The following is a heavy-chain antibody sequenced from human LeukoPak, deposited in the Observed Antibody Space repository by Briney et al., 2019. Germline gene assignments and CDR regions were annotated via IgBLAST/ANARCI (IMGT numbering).Heavy chain of an antibody. D-gene: IGHD3-10*01. J-gene: IGHJ4*02. CDR2: VYYTGTT. V-gene: IGHV4-61*01. Sequence: MPSETLSLTCTVSAGSISSGSYFWNWIRQPPGKGLEWIGYVYYTGTTNYNPSLNSQVTISLDTSKNQFSLKMTSVTAADTAVYYCVRWDYYGSGSRRLDSWGQGTLVTVSS. CDR3: VRWDYYGSGSRRLDS. CDR1: AGSISSGSYF.